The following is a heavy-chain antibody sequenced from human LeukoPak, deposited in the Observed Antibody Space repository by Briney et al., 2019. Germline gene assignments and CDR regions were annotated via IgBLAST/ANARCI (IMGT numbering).Heavy chain of an antibody. V-gene: IGHV4-59*01. Sequence: SETLSLTCSVSGASISDYYWSWIRQSPGKGLEWIGYVVYTGVTKYNPSLKSRASVSVDTSKNQVSLRLTSVTAADTAVYFCARDWGEGFYWGQGTLVAVSS. CDR3: ARDWGEGFY. D-gene: IGHD3-16*01. CDR1: GASISDYY. J-gene: IGHJ4*02. CDR2: VVYTGVT.